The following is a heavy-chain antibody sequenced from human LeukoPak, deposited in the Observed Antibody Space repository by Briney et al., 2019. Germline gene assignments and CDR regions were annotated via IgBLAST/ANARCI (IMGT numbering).Heavy chain of an antibody. J-gene: IGHJ4*02. CDR1: GGSFSGYY. D-gene: IGHD2-15*01. V-gene: IGHV4-34*01. CDR2: INHSGST. Sequence: SSDTLSLTSAFYGGSFSGYYWCWIRKPPGKGLEWIGEINHSGSTNYNPSLKSRVTISVDTSKNQFSLKLSSVTAADTAVYYCAREAKVGVVAAKEAYYFDYWGQGTLVTVSS. CDR3: AREAKVGVVAAKEAYYFDY.